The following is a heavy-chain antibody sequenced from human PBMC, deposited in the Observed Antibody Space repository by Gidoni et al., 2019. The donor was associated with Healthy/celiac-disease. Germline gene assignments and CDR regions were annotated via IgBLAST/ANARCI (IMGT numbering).Heavy chain of an antibody. D-gene: IGHD1-26*01. CDR3: ARMGGELLDYFDY. CDR2: INHSGST. J-gene: IGHJ4*02. V-gene: IGHV4-34*01. CDR1: GGSFSGYY. Sequence: QVQLQQWGAGLLKPSETLSLTCAVYGGSFSGYYWSWIRQPPGKGLEWIGEINHSGSTNYNPSLKSRVTISVDTSKNQFSLKLSSVTAADTAVYYCARMGGELLDYFDYWGQGTLVTVSS.